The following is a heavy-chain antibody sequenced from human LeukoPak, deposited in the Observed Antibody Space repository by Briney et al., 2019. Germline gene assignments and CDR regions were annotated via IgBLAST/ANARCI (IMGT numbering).Heavy chain of an antibody. J-gene: IGHJ4*02. CDR3: ARDCSSTSCYTTIDY. V-gene: IGHV1-18*01. CDR2: ISAYNGNT. CDR1: GYTFTSYG. D-gene: IGHD2-2*02. Sequence: ASVKVSCKASGYTFTSYGISWVRQAPGQGLEWMGRISAYNGNTNYAQKLQGRVTMTTDTSTSTAYMELRSLRSDDTAVYYCARDCSSTSCYTTIDYWGQGTLDTVSS.